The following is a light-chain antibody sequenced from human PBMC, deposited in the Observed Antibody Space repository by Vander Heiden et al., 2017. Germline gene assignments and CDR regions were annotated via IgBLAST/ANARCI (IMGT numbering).Light chain of an antibody. J-gene: IGKJ3*01. Sequence: QMTQSPSSLSASVGDRVTITCRASQSISSYLNWYQQKPGKAPKLLIYAASSLQSGVPSRFSGSGSGTDFTLTISSLQPEDFATYYCQQSYSTPIFTFGPGTKVDIK. CDR2: AAS. V-gene: IGKV1-39*01. CDR3: QQSYSTPIFT. CDR1: QSISSY.